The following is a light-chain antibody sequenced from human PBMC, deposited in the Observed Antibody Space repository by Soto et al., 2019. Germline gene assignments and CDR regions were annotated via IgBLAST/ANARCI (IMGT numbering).Light chain of an antibody. CDR1: QGISSY. Sequence: AIRMTQSPSSLSASTGDRVTITCRASQGISSYLAWYQQKPGKAPKLLIYAASTLQSGVPSRFSGSGSGTNFTLTISCLQSEDLAIYYCQQYYSYPRTFGQGTGVDIK. CDR2: AAS. J-gene: IGKJ1*01. CDR3: QQYYSYPRT. V-gene: IGKV1-8*01.